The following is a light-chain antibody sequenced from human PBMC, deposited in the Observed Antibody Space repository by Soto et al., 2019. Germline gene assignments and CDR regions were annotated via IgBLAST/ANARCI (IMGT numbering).Light chain of an antibody. V-gene: IGKV1-5*03. CDR3: QQHGSSPRT. Sequence: DIQMTQSPSSLSASVGDRVTITFRASQSISNWLAWFQQKPGKAPKLLIQKASNLENGVPSRFSGSGSGTDFTLTINRLEPEDFAVYYCQQHGSSPRTFGQGTKVDIK. J-gene: IGKJ1*01. CDR2: KAS. CDR1: QSISNW.